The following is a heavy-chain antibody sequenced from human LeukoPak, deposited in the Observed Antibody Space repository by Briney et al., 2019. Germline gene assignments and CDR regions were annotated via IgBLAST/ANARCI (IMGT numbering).Heavy chain of an antibody. CDR1: GFTFSSYW. D-gene: IGHD3-3*01. V-gene: IGHV3-7*01. CDR3: ARAPGFGFWSGYFDY. J-gene: IGHJ4*02. Sequence: GGSLRLSCAASGFTFSSYWMSWVRQAPGKGLEWVANIKQDGSEKYYVDSVKGRFTISRDNAKNSLYLQMNSLRAEDTAVYYCARAPGFGFWSGYFDYWGQGTLVTV. CDR2: IKQDGSEK.